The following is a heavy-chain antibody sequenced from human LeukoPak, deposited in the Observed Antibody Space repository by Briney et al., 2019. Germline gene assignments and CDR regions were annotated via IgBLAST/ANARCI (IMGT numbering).Heavy chain of an antibody. Sequence: EASVKVPCKASGYTFTGYYMHWVRQAPGQGLEWMGWINPNSGGTNYAQKFQGRVTMTRDTSISTAYMELSRLRSDDTAVYYCAREGIVGATCFDYWGQGTLVTVSS. CDR2: INPNSGGT. J-gene: IGHJ4*02. V-gene: IGHV1-2*02. CDR1: GYTFTGYY. D-gene: IGHD1-26*01. CDR3: AREGIVGATCFDY.